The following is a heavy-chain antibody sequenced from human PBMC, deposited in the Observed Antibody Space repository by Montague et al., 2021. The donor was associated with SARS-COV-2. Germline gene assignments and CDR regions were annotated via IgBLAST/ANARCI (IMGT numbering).Heavy chain of an antibody. CDR3: GTDDEPERPADFDY. J-gene: IGHJ4*02. CDR2: LYNSGTT. V-gene: IGHV4-59*01. CDR1: NVSINNYS. D-gene: IGHD6-25*01. Sequence: SETLSLTCTVSNVSINNYSRGWIRHPPGKELVWIVHLYNSGTTNYNPSLRSRVTISMDTSRNQFSLKLESVTTAATAMYYCGTDDEPERPADFDYWGRGILVTVSS.